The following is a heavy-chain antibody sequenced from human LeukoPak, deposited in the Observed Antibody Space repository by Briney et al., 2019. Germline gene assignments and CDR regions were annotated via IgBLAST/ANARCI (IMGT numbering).Heavy chain of an antibody. CDR2: IYYSGST. J-gene: IGHJ4*02. Sequence: KPSQTLSLTCTVSGGSISSGSYYWSWIRQPPGKGLEWIGYIYYSGSTNYNPSLKSRVTISVDTSKNQFSLKLSSVTAADTAVYYCARVKEREVHLGYFDYWGQGTLVTVSS. CDR1: GGSISSGSYY. CDR3: ARVKEREVHLGYFDY. D-gene: IGHD1-26*01. V-gene: IGHV4-61*01.